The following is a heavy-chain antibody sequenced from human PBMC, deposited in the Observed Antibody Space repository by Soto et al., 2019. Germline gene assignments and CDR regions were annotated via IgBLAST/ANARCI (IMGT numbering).Heavy chain of an antibody. CDR1: GGSFSGYY. CDR3: ARRAQGDLGTGYYKPLYYFDY. D-gene: IGHD3-9*01. Sequence: SETLSLTCAVYGGSFSGYYWSWIRQPPGKGLEWIGEINHSGSTNYNPSLKSRVTISVDTSKNQFSLKLSSVTAADTAVYYCARRAQGDLGTGYYKPLYYFDYWGQGTLVTVSS. J-gene: IGHJ4*02. CDR2: INHSGST. V-gene: IGHV4-34*01.